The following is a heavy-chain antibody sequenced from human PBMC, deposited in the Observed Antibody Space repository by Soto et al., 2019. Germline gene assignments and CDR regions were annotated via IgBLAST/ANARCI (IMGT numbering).Heavy chain of an antibody. CDR2: INHSGST. CDR1: GGSFSAYY. V-gene: IGHV4-34*01. CDR3: AKTSRFEY. Sequence: QVLLQQWGAGLLKPSETPSLTCAVYGGSFSAYYWSWIRQPPGKGLEWIGEINHSGSTNYNPSLKSRVTISVDTSKNQFSLKLSSVTAADTAVYYCAKTSRFEYWGQGTLVTVSS. J-gene: IGHJ4*02. D-gene: IGHD6-6*01.